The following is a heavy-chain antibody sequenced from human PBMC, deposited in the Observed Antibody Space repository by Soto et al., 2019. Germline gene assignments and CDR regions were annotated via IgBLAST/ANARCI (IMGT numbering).Heavy chain of an antibody. CDR2: VGGSGGST. CDR1: GFIFTTYT. Sequence: EGQLLESGGGLVQPGGSLRLSCAASGFIFTTYTMSWVRQAPGKGLEWVSAVGGSGGSTHYADSVKGRFTISRDNSRNTLVLQMNSLRAEDTALYYCAKEDDYGDYENDAFDIWGQGTMVNVSS. J-gene: IGHJ3*02. V-gene: IGHV3-23*01. D-gene: IGHD4-17*01. CDR3: AKEDDYGDYENDAFDI.